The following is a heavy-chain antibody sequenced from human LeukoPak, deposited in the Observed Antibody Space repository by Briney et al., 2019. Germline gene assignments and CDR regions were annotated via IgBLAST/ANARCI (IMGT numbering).Heavy chain of an antibody. CDR2: IYTSGST. CDR3: AIGDSPYYYYSMDV. D-gene: IGHD4-17*01. J-gene: IGHJ6*03. V-gene: IGHV4-4*09. Sequence: SETLSLTCTVSGGSISSYYWSWIRQPPGKGLEWIGYIYTSGSTNYNPSLKSRVTISVDTSKNQFSLKLSSVTAADTAVYYCAIGDSPYYYYSMDVWGKGTTVTVSS. CDR1: GGSISSYY.